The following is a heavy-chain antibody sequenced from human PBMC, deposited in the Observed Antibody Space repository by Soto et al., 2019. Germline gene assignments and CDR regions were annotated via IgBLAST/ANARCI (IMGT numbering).Heavy chain of an antibody. CDR1: GGSVSSGSYY. CDR2: IYYSGST. J-gene: IGHJ6*02. CDR3: SRKLLRAYNGMDV. V-gene: IGHV4-61*01. D-gene: IGHD2-15*01. Sequence: SETLSLTCTVSGGSVSSGSYYWSWIRQPPGKGLEWIGYIYYSGSTNYNPSLKSRVTISVDTSKNQFSLKLSSVTAADTAVYYCSRKLLRAYNGMDVWGQGTTVTVS.